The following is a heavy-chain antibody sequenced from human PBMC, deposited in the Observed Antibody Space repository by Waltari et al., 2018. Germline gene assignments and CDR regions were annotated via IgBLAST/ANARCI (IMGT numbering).Heavy chain of an antibody. CDR2: INPNSGGT. CDR1: GYTFTGYY. Sequence: QVQLVQSGAEVKKPGASVKVSCKASGYTFTGYYMHWVRQAPGQGLEWMGRINPNSGGTNYAQKCQGRVTMTRDTSISTAYMELSRLRSDDTAVYYCARGPFIAAAGTELYGYWGQGTLVTVSS. CDR3: ARGPFIAAAGTELYGY. V-gene: IGHV1-2*06. D-gene: IGHD6-13*01. J-gene: IGHJ4*02.